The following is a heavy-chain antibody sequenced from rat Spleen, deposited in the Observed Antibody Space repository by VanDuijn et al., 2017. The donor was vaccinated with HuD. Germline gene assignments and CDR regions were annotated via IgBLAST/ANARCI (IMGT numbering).Heavy chain of an antibody. CDR2: VSSDGVNT. V-gene: IGHV5-58*01. J-gene: IGHJ2*01. Sequence: WVRQAPGKGLEWVSSVSSDGVNTYYPDSVKGRFTISRDNAENIVYLQMNSLKCEDTATYYCAVAGYGYWGQGVMVTVSS. D-gene: IGHD1-7*01. CDR3: AVAGYGY.